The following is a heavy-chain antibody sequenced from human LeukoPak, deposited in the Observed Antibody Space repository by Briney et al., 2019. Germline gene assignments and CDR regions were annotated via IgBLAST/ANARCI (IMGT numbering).Heavy chain of an antibody. J-gene: IGHJ4*02. CDR3: ARERPRYYDSSGLDY. Sequence: QPGGSLRLSCAASGFTFSSYEMNWVRQAPGKGLEWVSYISSSGSTIYYADSVKGRFTISRDNAKNSLYLQMNSLRAEDTAVYYCARERPRYYDSSGLDYWGQGTLVTVSS. V-gene: IGHV3-48*03. CDR2: ISSSGSTI. D-gene: IGHD3-22*01. CDR1: GFTFSSYE.